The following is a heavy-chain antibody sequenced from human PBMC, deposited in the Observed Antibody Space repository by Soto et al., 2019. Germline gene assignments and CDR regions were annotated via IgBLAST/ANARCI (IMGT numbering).Heavy chain of an antibody. V-gene: IGHV3-23*01. Sequence: GGSLRLSCAASGFTFSSYAMSWVRQAPGKGLEWVSAISGSGGSTYYADSVKGRFTISRDNSKNTLYRQMNSLRAEDTAVYYCAKVNWVMVRGRMDVWGQGTTVTVSS. D-gene: IGHD3-10*01. J-gene: IGHJ6*02. CDR3: AKVNWVMVRGRMDV. CDR2: ISGSGGST. CDR1: GFTFSSYA.